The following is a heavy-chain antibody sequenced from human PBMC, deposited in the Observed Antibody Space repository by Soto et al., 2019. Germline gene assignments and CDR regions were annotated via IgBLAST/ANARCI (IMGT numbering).Heavy chain of an antibody. CDR1: GFTFSDYY. Sequence: GGSLRLSCAASGFTFSDYYMSWIRQAPGKGLEWVSYISSSGSTIYYADSVKGRFTISRDDAKNSLYLQMNSLRAEDTAVYYCARDWPSWHYYYMDVWGKGTTVTVSS. CDR3: ARDWPSWHYYYMDV. CDR2: ISSSGSTI. V-gene: IGHV3-11*01. J-gene: IGHJ6*03.